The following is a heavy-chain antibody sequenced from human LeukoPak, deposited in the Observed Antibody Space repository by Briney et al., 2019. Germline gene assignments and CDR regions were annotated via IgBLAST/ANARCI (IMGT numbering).Heavy chain of an antibody. Sequence: GGPLRLSCAASGFTFSDHFMHWVPQAPGKGLEGVGRIKNKANSYITKSAASMEGRFTISRDDSKNSLYLQMSSLRTEDTAMYYCASIRGTLGYWGQGTVVTVSS. CDR1: GFTFSDHF. D-gene: IGHD1-26*01. V-gene: IGHV3-72*01. J-gene: IGHJ4*02. CDR3: ASIRGTLGY. CDR2: IKNKANSYIT.